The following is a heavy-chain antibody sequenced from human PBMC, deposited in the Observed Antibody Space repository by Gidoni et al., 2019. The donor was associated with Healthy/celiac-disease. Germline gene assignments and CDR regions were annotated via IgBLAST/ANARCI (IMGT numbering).Heavy chain of an antibody. D-gene: IGHD4-17*01. CDR2: ISYDGSNK. Sequence: QVQLVESGGGGVQPGSSQSRSCEAPGVTFSSYAMHWVGQAPGKGLECVVAISYDGSNKYYADSVKGRFTISRDNSKNTLYLQMNSLRAEDTAVYYCARGGGDYDYFDYWGQGTLVTVSS. J-gene: IGHJ4*02. CDR3: ARGGGDYDYFDY. CDR1: GVTFSSYA. V-gene: IGHV3-30-3*01.